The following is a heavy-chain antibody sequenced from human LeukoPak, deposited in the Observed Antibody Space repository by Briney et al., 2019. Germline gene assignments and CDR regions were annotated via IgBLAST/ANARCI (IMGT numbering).Heavy chain of an antibody. CDR3: TTDPGDYVSY. Sequence: GGSLRLSCAASGFTFSNAWMNWVRQAPGKGLEWVGRVTSKAVGETTDYAAPVKGRFTISRDDSKNTLYLQMNSLKTEDTAVYYCTTDPGDYVSYWGQGTLVTVSS. D-gene: IGHD4-17*01. V-gene: IGHV3-15*01. CDR1: GFTFSNAW. J-gene: IGHJ4*02. CDR2: VTSKAVGETT.